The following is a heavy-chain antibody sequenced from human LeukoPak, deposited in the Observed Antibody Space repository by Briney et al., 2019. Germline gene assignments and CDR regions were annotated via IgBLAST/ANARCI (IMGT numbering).Heavy chain of an antibody. CDR3: ASSRTIFGVVRWYFDY. V-gene: IGHV3-66*02. CDR2: IYSGGST. D-gene: IGHD3-3*01. J-gene: IGHJ4*02. CDR1: GFTFDDYG. Sequence: GGSLRLSCAASGFTFDDYGMSWVRQAPGKGLEWVSVIYSGGSTYYADSVKGRFTISRDNSKNTLYLQMNSLRAEDTAVYYCASSRTIFGVVRWYFDYWGQGTLVTVSS.